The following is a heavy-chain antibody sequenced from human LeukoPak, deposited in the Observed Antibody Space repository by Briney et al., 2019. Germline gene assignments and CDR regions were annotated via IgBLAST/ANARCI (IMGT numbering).Heavy chain of an antibody. Sequence: QPGRSLRLSCTASGFTFGEYAMSWVRQATGEGLEWVAYIQYDGSNEQYADSVKGRFSISRDSSKNILYLQMNSLRAEDTAVYYCARAPNNYYYYMDVWGKGTTVTVS. CDR1: GFTFGEYA. J-gene: IGHJ6*03. CDR3: ARAPNNYYYYMDV. V-gene: IGHV3-30*04. CDR2: IQYDGSNE.